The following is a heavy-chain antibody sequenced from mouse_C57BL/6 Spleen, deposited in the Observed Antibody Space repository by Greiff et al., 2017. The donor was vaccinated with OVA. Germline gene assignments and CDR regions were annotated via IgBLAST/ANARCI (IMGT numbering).Heavy chain of an antibody. Sequence: QVQLQQSGAELVRPGASVTLSCKASGYTFTDYEMHWVKQTPVHGLEWIGAIDPETGGTAYNQKFKGKAILTADKSSSTAYMERRSLTSEDSAVYYCTQGHYYGSSYGYWGQGTTLTVSS. D-gene: IGHD1-1*01. CDR1: GYTFTDYE. J-gene: IGHJ2*01. V-gene: IGHV1-15*01. CDR2: IDPETGGT. CDR3: TQGHYYGSSYGY.